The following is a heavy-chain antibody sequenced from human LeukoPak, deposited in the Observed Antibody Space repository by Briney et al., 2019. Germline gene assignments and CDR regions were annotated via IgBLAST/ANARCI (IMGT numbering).Heavy chain of an antibody. CDR1: GGTFSSYA. CDR2: IIPIFGTA. D-gene: IGHD3-22*01. J-gene: IGHJ4*02. V-gene: IGHV1-69*13. CDR3: AREGNNAEVVMLIDY. Sequence: GASVKVSCKASGGTFSSYAISWVRQAPGQGLEWMGGIIPIFGTANYAQKFQGRVTITADESTSTAYMELSSLRSEDTAVYYCAREGNNAEVVMLIDYWGQGTLVTVSS.